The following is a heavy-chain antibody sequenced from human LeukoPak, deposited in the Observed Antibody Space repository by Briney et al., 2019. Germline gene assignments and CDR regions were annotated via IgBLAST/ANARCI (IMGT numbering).Heavy chain of an antibody. D-gene: IGHD4-11*01. CDR2: IKKDGNEK. J-gene: IGHJ4*01. CDR1: GFTYSRCW. Sequence: GGTLRLSCAASGFTYSRCWLSWVRQAPGKALEWVASIKKDGNEKYYVDSVKGRFTTSKDNAKNSLYLQMNSLRAEDTAVYYCAREDHSNYEYWGQGTLVTVSS. CDR3: AREDHSNYEY. V-gene: IGHV3-7*01.